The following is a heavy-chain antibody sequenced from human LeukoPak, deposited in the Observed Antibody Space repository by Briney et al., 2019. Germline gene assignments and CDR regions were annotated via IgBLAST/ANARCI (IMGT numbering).Heavy chain of an antibody. D-gene: IGHD1-26*01. CDR3: ASTHAGRYYTTFDS. Sequence: YYWIGWVRQMPGKGLEWIGTVYYTGRTYNNPSLKSRISISIDTSSNQFSLKVASVSAADTAVYYCASTHAGRYYTTFDSWGQGTLVTVSS. V-gene: IGHV4-39*01. CDR2: VYYTGRT. CDR1: YY. J-gene: IGHJ4*02.